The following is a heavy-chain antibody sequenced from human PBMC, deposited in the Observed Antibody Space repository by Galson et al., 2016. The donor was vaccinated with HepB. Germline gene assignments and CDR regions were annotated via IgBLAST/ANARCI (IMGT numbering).Heavy chain of an antibody. V-gene: IGHV1-46*02. CDR1: GYTFDHYY. CDR2: ISPRGGDP. Sequence: SVKVSCKAYGYTFDHYYMHWVRQAPGQRPEWMGIISPRGGDPNYAQKFRGRVTMTRETSTNTFYMELSSLRSDDTAVYYCARDSYRYLGFDYWGQGTLVTVSS. J-gene: IGHJ4*02. D-gene: IGHD3-10*01. CDR3: ARDSYRYLGFDY.